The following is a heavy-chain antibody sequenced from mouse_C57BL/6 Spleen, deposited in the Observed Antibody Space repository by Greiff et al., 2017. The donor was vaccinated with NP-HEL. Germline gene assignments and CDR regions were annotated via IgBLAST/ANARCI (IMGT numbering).Heavy chain of an antibody. V-gene: IGHV1-64*01. Sequence: QVQLKQPGAELVKPGASVKLSCKASGYTFTSYWMHWVKQRPGQGLEWIGMIHPNSGSTNYNEKFKSKATLTVDKSSSTAYMQLSSLTSEDSAVYYCALDSSGYGYWGQGTTLTVSS. D-gene: IGHD3-2*02. CDR2: IHPNSGST. CDR3: ALDSSGYGY. J-gene: IGHJ2*01. CDR1: GYTFTSYW.